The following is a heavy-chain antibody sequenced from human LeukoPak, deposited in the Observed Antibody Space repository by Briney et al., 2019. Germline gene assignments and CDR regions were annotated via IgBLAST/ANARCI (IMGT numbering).Heavy chain of an antibody. D-gene: IGHD2-2*01. V-gene: IGHV3-66*03. CDR3: ARGHLGYCSSTSCYTSDLDY. J-gene: IGHJ4*02. CDR1: GLTVSSNY. Sequence: GGSLRLSCAASGLTVSSNYMTWVRQAPGKGLEWVSVIYSSGDTHYPDSVKGRFTISRDNSKNTLYLQMNSLRAEDTAVYYCARGHLGYCSSTSCYTSDLDYWGQGTLVTVSS. CDR2: IYSSGDT.